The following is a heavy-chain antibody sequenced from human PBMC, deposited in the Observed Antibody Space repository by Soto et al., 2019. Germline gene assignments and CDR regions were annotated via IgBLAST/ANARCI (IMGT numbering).Heavy chain of an antibody. V-gene: IGHV4-4*02. CDR1: GGSISSSNW. CDR2: IYHSGST. CDR3: AGRHYYDSSGYSH. Sequence: SETLSLTCAVSGGSISSSNWWSWVRQPPGKGLEWIGEIYHSGSTNYNPSLKSRVTISVDKSKNQFSLKLSSVTAADTAVYYCAGRHYYDSSGYSHWGQGTMVTVS. D-gene: IGHD3-22*01. J-gene: IGHJ4*02.